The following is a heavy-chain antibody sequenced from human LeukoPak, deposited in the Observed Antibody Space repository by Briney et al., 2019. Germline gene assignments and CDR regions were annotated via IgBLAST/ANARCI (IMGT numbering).Heavy chain of an antibody. V-gene: IGHV4-4*07. D-gene: IGHD3-22*01. CDR1: GGAIINYY. CDR2: IYTSGDT. CDR3: ARDAYYYDTSGYHLVDF. Sequence: SETLSLTCTVSGGAIINYYWTWIRQSAGKGLEWIGRIYTSGDTYYNPSLNGRVTMPVDTSKNQFSLNLSSVTAADTAVYYCARDAYYYDTSGYHLVDFWGQGTLVTVSS. J-gene: IGHJ4*02.